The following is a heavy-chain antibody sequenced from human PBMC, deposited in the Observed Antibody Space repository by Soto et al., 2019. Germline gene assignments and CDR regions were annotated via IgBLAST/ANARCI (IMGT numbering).Heavy chain of an antibody. D-gene: IGHD4-4*01. J-gene: IGHJ6*02. Sequence: RASVKVSCKASGYTFTSYGISWVRQAPGQGLEWMGWISAYNGNTNYAQKLQGRVTMTTDTSTSTAYMELRSLRSDDTAVYYCARGSSTVTYYYYYGMDVWGQGTTVTVSS. CDR3: ARGSSTVTYYYYYGMDV. V-gene: IGHV1-18*01. CDR1: GYTFTSYG. CDR2: ISAYNGNT.